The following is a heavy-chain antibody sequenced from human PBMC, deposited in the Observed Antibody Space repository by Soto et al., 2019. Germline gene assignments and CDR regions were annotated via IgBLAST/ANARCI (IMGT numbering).Heavy chain of an antibody. D-gene: IGHD3-3*01. V-gene: IGHV3-33*01. J-gene: IGHJ6*02. Sequence: GGSLRLSCAASGFTFSSYGMHWVRQAPGKGLEWVAVIWYDGSNKYYADSVKGRFTISRDNSKNTLYLQMNSLRAEDTAVYYCARDYEYYDFWSGHNYYYGMDVWGQGTTVTVSS. CDR3: ARDYEYYDFWSGHNYYYGMDV. CDR2: IWYDGSNK. CDR1: GFTFSSYG.